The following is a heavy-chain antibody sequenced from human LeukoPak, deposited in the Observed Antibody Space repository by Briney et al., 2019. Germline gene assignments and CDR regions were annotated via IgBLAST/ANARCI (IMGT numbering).Heavy chain of an antibody. D-gene: IGHD2-21*01. Sequence: ASVKVSCKTSGYLFTGFYIHWVRQVPGQGLEWMGWINPNSGDTKSAPRFQGRVAMTRVTSINTAYMEMSGLTPDDTAIYYCAKRGGALSHWGQGTPVTVTS. CDR2: INPNSGDT. CDR3: AKRGGALSH. J-gene: IGHJ4*02. CDR1: GYLFTGFY. V-gene: IGHV1-2*02.